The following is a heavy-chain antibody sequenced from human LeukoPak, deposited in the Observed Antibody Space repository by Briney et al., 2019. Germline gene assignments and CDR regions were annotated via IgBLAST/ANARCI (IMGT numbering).Heavy chain of an antibody. Sequence: GGSLRLSCAASGFTVSSNDMSWVRQAPGRGLEWVSLIYSDGDTYYADSVKGRFTISRDNSKNTLYRQMNSLRAEDTAVYYCARDYPSFDYWGQGTLVTVSS. D-gene: IGHD3-16*02. J-gene: IGHJ4*02. V-gene: IGHV3-53*01. CDR1: GFTVSSND. CDR3: ARDYPSFDY. CDR2: IYSDGDT.